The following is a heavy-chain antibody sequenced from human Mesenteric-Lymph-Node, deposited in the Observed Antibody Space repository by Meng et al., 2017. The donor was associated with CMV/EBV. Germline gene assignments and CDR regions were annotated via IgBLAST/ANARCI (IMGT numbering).Heavy chain of an antibody. CDR1: GFSLSTYGVG. CDR3: AHSVGSGSYHQ. CDR2: IYWDDDK. J-gene: IGHJ1*01. D-gene: IGHD3-10*01. V-gene: IGHV2-5*02. Sequence: QITLNESSPTLVKPTQTLTLTCTFSGFSLSTYGVGIDWIRQPPGKALEWLALIYWDDDKRYNPSLKSRLTITKDTSKNQVVLTMTNMDPVDTATDYCAHSVGSGSYHQWGQGTVVTVSS.